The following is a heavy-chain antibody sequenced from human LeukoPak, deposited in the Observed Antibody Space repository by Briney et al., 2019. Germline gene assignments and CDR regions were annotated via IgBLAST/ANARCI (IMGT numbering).Heavy chain of an antibody. V-gene: IGHV1-2*02. CDR1: GYTFTGYY. CDR2: INPNSGGT. D-gene: IGHD2-2*01. CDR3: ATDVGEYCSSTNCYASHY. Sequence: GASVKVSCKASGYTFTGYYMHWVRQAPGQGLEWMGWINPNSGGTNYAQKFQGGVTMTRDTSITTAYMELSSLRSDDTAVYYCATDVGEYCSSTNCYASHYWGQGTLVTVSS. J-gene: IGHJ4*02.